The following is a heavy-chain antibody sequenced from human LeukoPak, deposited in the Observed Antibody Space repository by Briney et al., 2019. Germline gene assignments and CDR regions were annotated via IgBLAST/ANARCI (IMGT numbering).Heavy chain of an antibody. Sequence: ASVKVSCKVSGYTLTELSMHWVRQAPGKGLEWMGGFDPEDGETIYAQKFQGRVTMTEDTSTDTAYMELSSLRSEDTAVYYCATALITSIAAAAYYYGMDVWGQGTTVTVSS. CDR2: FDPEDGET. V-gene: IGHV1-24*01. J-gene: IGHJ6*02. CDR3: ATALITSIAAAAYYYGMDV. CDR1: GYTLTELS. D-gene: IGHD6-13*01.